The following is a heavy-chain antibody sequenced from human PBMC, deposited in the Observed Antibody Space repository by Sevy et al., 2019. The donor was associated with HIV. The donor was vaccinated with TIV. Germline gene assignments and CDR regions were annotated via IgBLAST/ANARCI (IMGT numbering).Heavy chain of an antibody. V-gene: IGHV3-33*01. CDR1: VFTFSSYG. D-gene: IGHD3-9*01. CDR2: IWYDGSNK. CDR3: ARSPTDYDILTGYYMDTQGVLDY. Sequence: GGSLRLSCAASVFTFSSYGMHWVRQAPGKGLEWVAVIWYDGSNKYYADSVKGRFTISRDNSKNTLYLQMNSLRAEDTAVYYCARSPTDYDILTGYYMDTQGVLDYWGQGTLVTVSS. J-gene: IGHJ4*02.